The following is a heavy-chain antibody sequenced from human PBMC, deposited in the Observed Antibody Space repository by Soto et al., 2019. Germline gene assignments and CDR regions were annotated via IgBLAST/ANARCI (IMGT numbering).Heavy chain of an antibody. Sequence: SLTCSVYGGSFSCYYWSWIRQPPGKGLEGIGEINHIGSTNYNPSLKSRVTISVDTSKNQFSMRLSSVAAADTAVYYFARSYYYGSGGGRDVWGQGPTVTVSS. D-gene: IGHD3-10*01. V-gene: IGHV4-34*01. CDR2: INHIGST. J-gene: IGHJ6*02. CDR3: ARSYYYGSGGGRDV. CDR1: GGSFSCYY.